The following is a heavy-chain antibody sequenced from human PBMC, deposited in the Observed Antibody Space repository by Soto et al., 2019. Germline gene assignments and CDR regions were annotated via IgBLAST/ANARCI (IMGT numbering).Heavy chain of an antibody. D-gene: IGHD3-22*01. CDR3: AKDTLFRYDSSGYFDY. Sequence: GLLRLSCAASGFTFSSYAMNWVRQAPGKGLEWVSAISGSGGSTYYADSVKGRFTISRDNSKNTLYLQMNSLRAEDTAVYYCAKDTLFRYDSSGYFDYWGQGTLVTVSS. CDR2: ISGSGGST. CDR1: GFTFSSYA. V-gene: IGHV3-23*01. J-gene: IGHJ4*02.